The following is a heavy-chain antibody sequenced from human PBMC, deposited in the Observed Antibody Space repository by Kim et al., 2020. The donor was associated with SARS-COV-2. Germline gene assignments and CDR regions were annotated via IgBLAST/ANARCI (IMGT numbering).Heavy chain of an antibody. CDR3: ARDGGSSWYRLWYFDY. D-gene: IGHD6-13*01. V-gene: IGHV3-33*08. CDR1: GFTFSSYG. Sequence: GGSLRLSCAASGFTFSSYGMHWVRQAPGKGLEWVAVIWYDGSNKYYADSVKGRFTISRDNSKNTLYLQMNSLRAEDTAVYYCARDGGSSWYRLWYFDYWGQGTLVTVSS. J-gene: IGHJ4*02. CDR2: IWYDGSNK.